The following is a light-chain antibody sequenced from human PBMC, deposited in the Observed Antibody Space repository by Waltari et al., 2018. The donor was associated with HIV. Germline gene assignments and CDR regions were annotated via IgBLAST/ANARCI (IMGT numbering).Light chain of an antibody. CDR3: QQYYDAPLT. Sequence: DIQMPQSPSSLSASVGDSITITCRASQVLSNSLAWYQQKPGKAPKVLLYTASRLKSGVPSRFSGSGSGTDYTLTISTLQPEDFATYYWQQYYDAPLTFGQVTRLDIK. CDR1: QVLSNS. CDR2: TAS. J-gene: IGKJ5*01. V-gene: IGKV1-NL1*01.